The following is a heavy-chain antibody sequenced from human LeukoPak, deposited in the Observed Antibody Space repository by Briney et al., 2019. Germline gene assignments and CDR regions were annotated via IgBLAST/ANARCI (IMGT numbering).Heavy chain of an antibody. J-gene: IGHJ6*02. CDR2: IITSFGTT. CDR1: GYTFTSYG. CDR3: ARGAGLGSYYYYYDMDV. D-gene: IGHD3-10*01. Sequence: SVKVSCKASGYTFTSYGISWVRQAPGQGLEWMGGIITSFGTTNYAQKFHGRVTITADESTSTAYMELSSLRSEDTAVYYCARGAGLGSYYYYYDMDVWGQGTTVTVSS. V-gene: IGHV1-69*13.